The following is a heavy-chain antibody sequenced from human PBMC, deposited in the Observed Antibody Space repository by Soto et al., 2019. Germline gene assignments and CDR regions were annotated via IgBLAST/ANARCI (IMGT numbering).Heavy chain of an antibody. D-gene: IGHD5-18*01. J-gene: IGHJ4*02. CDR2: INHSGST. Sequence: SETLSLTCAVYGGPFSGYYWSWIRQPPGKGLEWIGEINHSGSTNYTPSLKSRVPITVDTSKNQCSLKLSSVTAADTAVYHWASNSYGYTFYDYWGQGTLVTVSS. CDR1: GGPFSGYY. CDR3: ASNSYGYTFYDY. V-gene: IGHV4-34*01.